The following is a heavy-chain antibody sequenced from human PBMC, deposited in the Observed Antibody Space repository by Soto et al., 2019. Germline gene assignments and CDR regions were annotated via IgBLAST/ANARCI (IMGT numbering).Heavy chain of an antibody. D-gene: IGHD2-8*02. V-gene: IGHV1-18*01. J-gene: IGHJ3*02. Sequence: ASVKVSCKASGYTFASNGISWVRQAPGQGLEWKGWISAYNGNTNYAKKLQGRVTMTTDTSTSTDYMKLRSMRSDYTAVYYCAREGYSRYLYSWSITYNTFAIWGQGTRVTVSS. CDR3: AREGYSRYLYSWSITYNTFAI. CDR1: GYTFASNG. CDR2: ISAYNGNT.